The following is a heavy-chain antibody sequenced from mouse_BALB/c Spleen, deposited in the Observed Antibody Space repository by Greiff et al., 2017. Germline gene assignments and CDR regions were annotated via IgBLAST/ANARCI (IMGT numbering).Heavy chain of an antibody. V-gene: IGHV1-69*02. CDR2: IYPSDSYT. CDR3: TRWLLRGYFDY. CDR1: GYTFTSYW. J-gene: IGHJ2*01. Sequence: VQLQQPGAELVRPGASVKLSCKASGYTFTSYWINWVKQRPGQGLEWIGNIYPSDSYTNYNQKFKDKATLTVDKSSSTAYMQLSSPTSEDSAVYYCTRWLLRGYFDYWGQGTTLTVSS. D-gene: IGHD2-3*01.